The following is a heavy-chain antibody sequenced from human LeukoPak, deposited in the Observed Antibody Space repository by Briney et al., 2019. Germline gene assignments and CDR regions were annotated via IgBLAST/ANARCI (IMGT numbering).Heavy chain of an antibody. V-gene: IGHV3-23*01. CDR1: GFSFNTSA. D-gene: IGHD3-3*01. CDR2: IIGSGGNT. Sequence: PGGSLRLSCATSGFSFNTSAMSWVRQAPGKGLEWVSGIIGSGGNTYYADSVKGRFTISRDNSKNTLSLQMNSLRAEDTAVYYCAKRFLEWLFDYWGQGTLVTVSS. J-gene: IGHJ4*02. CDR3: AKRFLEWLFDY.